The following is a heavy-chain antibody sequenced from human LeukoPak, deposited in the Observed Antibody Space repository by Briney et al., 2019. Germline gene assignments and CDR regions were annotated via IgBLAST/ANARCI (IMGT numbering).Heavy chain of an antibody. D-gene: IGHD3-9*01. Sequence: SETLSLTCAVYGGSFSGYYWSWIRQPPGKGLEWIGEINHSGSTNYNPSLKSRVTISVDTSKNQFSLKLSSVTAADTAAYYCARGPVLTGSLLYYYYYMDVWGKGTTVTVSS. CDR2: INHSGST. CDR3: ARGPVLTGSLLYYYYYMDV. V-gene: IGHV4-34*01. CDR1: GGSFSGYY. J-gene: IGHJ6*03.